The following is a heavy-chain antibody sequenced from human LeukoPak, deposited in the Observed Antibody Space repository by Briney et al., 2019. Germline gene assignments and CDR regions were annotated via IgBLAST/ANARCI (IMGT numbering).Heavy chain of an antibody. Sequence: GGSLRLSCAASGFTFSSYAMSWVRQAPGKGLGWVSAISGSGGSTYYADSVKGRFTISRDNSKNTLYLQMNSLRAEDTAVYYCAKGTHYYDSSGYFLWGQGTLVTVSS. CDR3: AKGTHYYDSSGYFL. CDR2: ISGSGGST. CDR1: GFTFSSYA. J-gene: IGHJ4*02. V-gene: IGHV3-23*01. D-gene: IGHD3-22*01.